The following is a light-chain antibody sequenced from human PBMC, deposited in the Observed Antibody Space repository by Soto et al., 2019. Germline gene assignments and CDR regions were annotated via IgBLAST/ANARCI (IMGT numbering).Light chain of an antibody. CDR1: SSDVGGYNY. CDR2: EVS. Sequence: QSALTQPPSASGSPGQSVTISCTGTSSDVGGYNYVSWYQQHPGKAPKLMIYEVSKRLSGVPDRFSGSKSGNTASLTVSGLKAEDEANYYCRSYAGSNNFEVFGTGTKLTVL. J-gene: IGLJ1*01. CDR3: RSYAGSNNFEV. V-gene: IGLV2-8*01.